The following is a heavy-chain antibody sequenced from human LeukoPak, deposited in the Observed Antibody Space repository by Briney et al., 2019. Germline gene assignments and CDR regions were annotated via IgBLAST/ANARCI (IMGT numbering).Heavy chain of an antibody. CDR2: IIPILGIA. J-gene: IGHJ6*02. Sequence: ASVKVSCKASGGTFSSYAISWVRQAPGQGLEWMGRIIPILGIANYAQKFQGRVTMTRNTSISTAYMELSSLRSEDTAVYYCARGTGSSSWYNYYYYGMDVWGQGTTVTVSS. V-gene: IGHV1-69*04. CDR3: ARGTGSSSWYNYYYYGMDV. CDR1: GGTFSSYA. D-gene: IGHD6-13*01.